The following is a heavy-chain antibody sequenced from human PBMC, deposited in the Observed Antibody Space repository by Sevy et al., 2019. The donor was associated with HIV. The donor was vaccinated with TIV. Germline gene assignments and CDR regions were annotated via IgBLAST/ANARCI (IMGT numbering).Heavy chain of an antibody. CDR2: IRTTVNGGTV. V-gene: IGHV3-49*03. CDR3: TRDERDLDAFDI. Sequence: GESLKISCATSGFTFYNYAMSWFRQAPGKGLEWIGFIRTTVNGGTVEYAASVEGRFTISRYDSRSIAYLQMNNLKTEDTAVYYCTRDERDLDAFDIWGQGTMVTVSS. J-gene: IGHJ3*02. CDR1: GFTFYNYA.